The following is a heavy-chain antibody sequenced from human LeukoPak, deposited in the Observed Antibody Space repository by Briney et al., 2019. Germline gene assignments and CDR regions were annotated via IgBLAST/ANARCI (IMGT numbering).Heavy chain of an antibody. V-gene: IGHV3-7*01. CDR1: GFTFSNYW. CDR2: IKQDGSEK. Sequence: GGSLRLSCAASGFTFSNYWMSWVRQAPGRGLEWVANIKQDGSEKYYVDSVKGRFTSSRDNAKNSLYLQMNSLRAEDTAVYYCARDYDILTGYHASFDYWGQGTLVTVSS. D-gene: IGHD3-9*01. CDR3: ARDYDILTGYHASFDY. J-gene: IGHJ4*02.